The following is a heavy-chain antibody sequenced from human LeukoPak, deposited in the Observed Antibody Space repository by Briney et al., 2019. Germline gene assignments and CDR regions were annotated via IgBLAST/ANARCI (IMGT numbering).Heavy chain of an antibody. D-gene: IGHD5-12*01. CDR3: ARRPNSGYDEYYSDY. CDR1: GGTFSSYA. CDR2: IIPIFGTA. Sequence: GSSVKVSCKASGGTFSSYAISWVRQAPGQGLEWMGGIIPIFGTANYAQKFQGRVTITADKSTSTAYMELSSLRSEDTAVYYCARRPNSGYDEYYSDYWGQGTLVTVSS. V-gene: IGHV1-69*06. J-gene: IGHJ4*02.